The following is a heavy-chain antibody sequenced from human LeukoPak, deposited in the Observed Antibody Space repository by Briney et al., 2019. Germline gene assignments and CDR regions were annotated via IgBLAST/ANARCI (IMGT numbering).Heavy chain of an antibody. V-gene: IGHV6-1*01. D-gene: IGHD5-24*01. CDR1: GDSVSSNSAA. Sequence: SQTLSLTCAISGDSVSSNSAAWNWIRQSPSRGLEWLGRTYYRSKWYNDYAVSVKSRITINPDTSKNQFSLKLSSVTAADTAVYYCARLAGWLQARFDYWGQGTLVTVSS. CDR3: ARLAGWLQARFDY. J-gene: IGHJ4*02. CDR2: TYYRSKWYN.